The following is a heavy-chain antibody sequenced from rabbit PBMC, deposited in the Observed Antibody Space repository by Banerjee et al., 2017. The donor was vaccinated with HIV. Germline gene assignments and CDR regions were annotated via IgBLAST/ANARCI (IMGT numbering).Heavy chain of an antibody. V-gene: IGHV1S40*01. CDR1: GFSFSSGYD. J-gene: IGHJ4*01. CDR3: AREGVSDTGAYNL. CDR2: IDAGSSGST. D-gene: IGHD7-1*01. Sequence: QSLEESGGDLVKPGASLTLTCTASGFSFSSGYDMCWVRQAPGKGLEWIACIDAGSSGSTYYASWAKGRFTISKTSSTTVTLQMTSLTAADTATYFCAREGVSDTGAYNLWGPGTLVTVS.